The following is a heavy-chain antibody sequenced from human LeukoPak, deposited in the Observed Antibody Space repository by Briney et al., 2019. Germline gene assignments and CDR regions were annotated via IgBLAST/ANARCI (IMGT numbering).Heavy chain of an antibody. CDR1: GGSFSGYY. J-gene: IGHJ3*02. V-gene: IGHV4-34*01. CDR3: ASTQYYYDSSGYSAFDI. CDR2: INHSGST. D-gene: IGHD3-22*01. Sequence: SETLSLTCAVYGGSFSGYYWSWIRQPPGKGLEWIGEINHSGSTNYNPSLKSRVTISVDTSKNQFSLKLSSVTAADTAVYYCASTQYYYDSSGYSAFDIWGQGTMVTVSS.